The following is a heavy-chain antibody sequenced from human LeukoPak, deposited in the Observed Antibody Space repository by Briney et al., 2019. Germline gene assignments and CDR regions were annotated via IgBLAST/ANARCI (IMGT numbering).Heavy chain of an antibody. D-gene: IGHD6-13*01. V-gene: IGHV3-48*04. J-gene: IGHJ4*02. CDR1: GFTFSSYG. CDR3: ARGGIAAACLDY. Sequence: GGSLRLSCAASGFTFSSYGMHWVRQAPGKGLEWVSYISSSGSTIYYADSVKGRFTISRDNAKNSLYLQMNSLRAEDTAVYYCARGGIAAACLDYWGQGTLVTVSS. CDR2: ISSSGSTI.